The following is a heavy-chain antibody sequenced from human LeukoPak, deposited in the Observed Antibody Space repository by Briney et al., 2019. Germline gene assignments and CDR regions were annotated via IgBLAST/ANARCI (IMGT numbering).Heavy chain of an antibody. Sequence: PGGSLRLSCAASGFTFSSYAMSWVRQAPGKGLEWVSAISGSGGSTYYADSVKGRFTISRDNSKNTLYLQMNSLRAEDTAVYYCAKMVYYDSSGYYYGGRTDNWFDPWGQGTLVTVSS. D-gene: IGHD3-22*01. CDR3: AKMVYYDSSGYYYGGRTDNWFDP. V-gene: IGHV3-23*01. CDR1: GFTFSSYA. CDR2: ISGSGGST. J-gene: IGHJ5*02.